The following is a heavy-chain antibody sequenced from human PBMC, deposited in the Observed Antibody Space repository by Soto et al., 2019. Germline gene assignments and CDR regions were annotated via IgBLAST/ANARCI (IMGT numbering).Heavy chain of an antibody. CDR3: ARDRDVDIAMVTSYNWFDP. D-gene: IGHD5-18*01. CDR1: GGTFSSYA. J-gene: IGHJ5*02. V-gene: IGHV1-69*01. Sequence: QVQLVQSGAEVKKPGSSVKVSCKASGGTFSSYAISWVRQAPGQGLEWMGGIIPIFGTANYAQKFQGRVTITADESTRTDCRELSSLRSEETDVYYCARDRDVDIAMVTSYNWFDPWGQGNLVTGSS. CDR2: IIPIFGTA.